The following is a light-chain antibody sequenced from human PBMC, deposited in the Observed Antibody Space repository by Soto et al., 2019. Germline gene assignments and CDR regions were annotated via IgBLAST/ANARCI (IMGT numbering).Light chain of an antibody. V-gene: IGLV2-8*01. CDR2: EVV. J-gene: IGLJ1*01. Sequence: QSALTQPASASGSPGQSVTISCTGTKNDIGVYDFVSWYQHHPGKAPRLIIYEVVQRPSGVPDRFSGSKSGNTASLTVSGLQAADEADYFCKSYAGRNTYVFGSGTK. CDR3: KSYAGRNTYV. CDR1: KNDIGVYDF.